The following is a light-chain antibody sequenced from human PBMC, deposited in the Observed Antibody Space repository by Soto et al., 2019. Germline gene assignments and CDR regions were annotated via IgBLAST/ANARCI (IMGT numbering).Light chain of an antibody. Sequence: IVLTQSPGTLSLSPGERATLSCRASQRISSTYLAWYQQKPGRAPRLLIYGASRRAAGIPDRFSGSGSGTDFTLTISRLEPEDVAVYYCHQYDNPPQTFGRGTRVEI. CDR1: QRISSTY. CDR2: GAS. J-gene: IGKJ1*01. V-gene: IGKV3-20*01. CDR3: HQYDNPPQT.